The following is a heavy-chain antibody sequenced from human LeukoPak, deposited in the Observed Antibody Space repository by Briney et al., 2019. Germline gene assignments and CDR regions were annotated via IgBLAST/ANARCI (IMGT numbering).Heavy chain of an antibody. CDR3: ARSSEWFGDFPNWFDP. J-gene: IGHJ5*02. CDR1: GGSISSYY. D-gene: IGHD3-10*01. Sequence: PSETLSLTCTVSGGSISSYYWSWIRQPPGKGLEWIGYIYYSGSTNYNPSLKSRVTISVDTSKNQFSLKLSSVTAADTAVYYCARSSEWFGDFPNWFDPWGQGTLVTVSS. V-gene: IGHV4-59*01. CDR2: IYYSGST.